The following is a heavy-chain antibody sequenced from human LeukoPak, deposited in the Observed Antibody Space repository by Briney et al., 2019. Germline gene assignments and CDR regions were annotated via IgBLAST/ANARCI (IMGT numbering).Heavy chain of an antibody. J-gene: IGHJ4*02. V-gene: IGHV3-23*01. CDR2: ISGSAHKI. CDR3: AGRPTGYSSGYIH. CDR1: GFTFSSFW. Sequence: PGGSLRLSCAASGFTFSSFWMHWVRQAPGKGLDWVSVISGSAHKIRYADSVKGRFTISRDNSENIVYLQMNNLRVEDTAVYYCAGRPTGYSSGYIHWGQGTLVTVSS. D-gene: IGHD5-18*01.